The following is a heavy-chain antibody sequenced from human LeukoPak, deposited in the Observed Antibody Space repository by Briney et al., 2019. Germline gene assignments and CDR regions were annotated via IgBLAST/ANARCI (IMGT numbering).Heavy chain of an antibody. CDR1: GGSFSGYY. D-gene: IGHD6-13*01. J-gene: IGHJ4*02. CDR2: INHSGST. CDR3: ARAGIAAADY. Sequence: SETLSLTCAVYGGSFSGYYWSWIRQPPGKGLEWIWEINHSGSTNYNPSLKSRVTISVDTSKNQFSLKLSSVTAADTAVYYCARAGIAAADYWGQGTLVTVSS. V-gene: IGHV4-34*01.